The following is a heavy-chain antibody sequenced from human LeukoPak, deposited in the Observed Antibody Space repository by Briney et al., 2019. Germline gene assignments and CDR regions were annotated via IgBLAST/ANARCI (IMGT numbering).Heavy chain of an antibody. V-gene: IGHV1-2*02. CDR1: GYTFTGYY. J-gene: IGHJ3*02. CDR3: ARAGGEVPAAAAAFDI. D-gene: IGHD2-2*01. Sequence: ASVKVSCKASGYTFTGYYMHWVRQAPGQGLEWMGWINPNSGGTNYAQKFQGRVTMTRDTSTSTVYMELSSLRSEDTAVYYCARAGGEVPAAAAAFDIWGQGTMVTVSS. CDR2: INPNSGGT.